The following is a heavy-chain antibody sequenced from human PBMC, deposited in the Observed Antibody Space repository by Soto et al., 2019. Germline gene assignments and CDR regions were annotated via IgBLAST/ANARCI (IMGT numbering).Heavy chain of an antibody. CDR2: ISGRGSST. Sequence: PGGSLRLSCAASGFLFNSHAMSWVRQAPGKGLEWVAAISGRGSSTYYLDSVKGRFIVSRDNSKNKLYLQMNGLRAEDTAVYYCAKTREGHDFWSGPITHGYFDYWGQGIQVTVSS. CDR1: GFLFNSHA. CDR3: AKTREGHDFWSGPITHGYFDY. D-gene: IGHD3-3*01. J-gene: IGHJ4*02. V-gene: IGHV3-23*01.